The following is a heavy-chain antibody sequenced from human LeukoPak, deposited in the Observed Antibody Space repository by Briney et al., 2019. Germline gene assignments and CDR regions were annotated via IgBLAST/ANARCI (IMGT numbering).Heavy chain of an antibody. CDR1: GGSISSGGYY. Sequence: NASETLSLTCTVSGGSISSGGYYWSWIRQHPGKGLEWIGYIYYSGSTYYNPSLKSRVTISVDTSKNQFSLKLSSVTAADTAVYYCARAGREVANLDYWGQGTLVTVSS. V-gene: IGHV4-31*03. CDR2: IYYSGST. CDR3: ARAGREVANLDY. D-gene: IGHD2-15*01. J-gene: IGHJ4*02.